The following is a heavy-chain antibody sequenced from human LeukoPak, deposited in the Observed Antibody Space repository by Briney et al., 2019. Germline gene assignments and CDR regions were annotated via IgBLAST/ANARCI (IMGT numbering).Heavy chain of an antibody. Sequence: SKTLSLTCTVSGGSISRYYWSWIRQPPGKGLEWIGYIYYSGSTNYSPSLKSRVTISVDTSKNQFSLKLSSVIAADTAVYYCARVIAVAGTTYFDYWGQGTLVTVSS. CDR1: GGSISRYY. J-gene: IGHJ4*02. D-gene: IGHD6-19*01. CDR3: ARVIAVAGTTYFDY. CDR2: IYYSGST. V-gene: IGHV4-59*01.